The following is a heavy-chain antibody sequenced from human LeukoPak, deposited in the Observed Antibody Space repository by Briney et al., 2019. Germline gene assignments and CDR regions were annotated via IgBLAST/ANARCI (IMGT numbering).Heavy chain of an antibody. CDR3: AKDAGLGVGATADYFDY. CDR2: ISGSGGST. Sequence: PGGSLRLSCAASGFTFSSYAMSWVRQAPGKGLEWVSAISGSGGSTYYADSVKGRFTISRDNSKNTLYLQMNSLRAEDTAVYYCAKDAGLGVGATADYFDYWGQGTLVTVSS. CDR1: GFTFSSYA. D-gene: IGHD1-26*01. V-gene: IGHV3-23*01. J-gene: IGHJ4*02.